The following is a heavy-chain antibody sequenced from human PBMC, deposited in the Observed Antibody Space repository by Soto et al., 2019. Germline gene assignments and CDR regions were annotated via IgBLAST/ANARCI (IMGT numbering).Heavy chain of an antibody. D-gene: IGHD2-21*02. CDR2: ISNSGLTI. V-gene: IGHV3-11*01. Sequence: GGSLRLSCAASGFTFSDYYMGWIRQAPGKGLEWVSYISNSGLTIYYADSVEGRFTISRDNAKNSLYLHMNSPRAEDTAVYYCVRDRLRPGNWFDPWGQGTLVTVSS. CDR1: GFTFSDYY. CDR3: VRDRLRPGNWFDP. J-gene: IGHJ5*02.